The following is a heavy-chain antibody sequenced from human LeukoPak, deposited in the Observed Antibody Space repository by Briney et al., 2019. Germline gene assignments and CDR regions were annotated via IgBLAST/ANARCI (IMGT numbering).Heavy chain of an antibody. D-gene: IGHD5-18*01. Sequence: SETLSLTCTVSGGSISSGSYYWSWIRQPAGKGLEWIGRIYTSGSANYNPSLKSRVTISVDTSKNQFSLKLSSVTAADTAVYYCAREKRIQLWLDYWGQGTLVTVS. CDR3: AREKRIQLWLDY. V-gene: IGHV4-61*02. CDR1: GGSISSGSYY. J-gene: IGHJ4*02. CDR2: IYTSGSA.